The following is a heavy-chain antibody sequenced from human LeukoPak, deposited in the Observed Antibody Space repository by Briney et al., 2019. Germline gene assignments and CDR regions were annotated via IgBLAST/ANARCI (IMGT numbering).Heavy chain of an antibody. CDR2: VKQDGSEK. CDR1: GFTFSGFW. J-gene: IGHJ3*02. V-gene: IGHV3-7*01. D-gene: IGHD3-10*01. Sequence: PGGSLRLSCAASGFTFSGFWMSWVRQAPGKGLEWVARVKQDGSEKYYVDSVKGRFTISRDNAKNSLYLQMNSLRAEDTAVYYCARDGYYGSGSYYNVNPEAFDIWGQGTMVTVSS. CDR3: ARDGYYGSGSYYNVNPEAFDI.